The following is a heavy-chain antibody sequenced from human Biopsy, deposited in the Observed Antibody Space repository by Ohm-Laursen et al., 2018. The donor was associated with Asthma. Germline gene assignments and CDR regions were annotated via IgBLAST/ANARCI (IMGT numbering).Heavy chain of an antibody. CDR2: IKSKTDGGTT. J-gene: IGHJ1*01. CDR1: GFTFSNAW. D-gene: IGHD1-26*01. Sequence: GSLRLSCSASGFTFSNAWMSWVRQAPGKGLEWVGRIKSKTDGGTTDYAAPVKGRFTISRDDSKNTLYLQMNSLRAEDTALYYCARIGPEWELPGREYSLHHWGEGTLVTVSS. V-gene: IGHV3-15*01. CDR3: ARIGPEWELPGREYSLHH.